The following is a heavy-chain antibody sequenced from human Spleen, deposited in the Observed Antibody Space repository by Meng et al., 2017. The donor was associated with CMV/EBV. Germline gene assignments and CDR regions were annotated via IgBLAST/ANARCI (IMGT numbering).Heavy chain of an antibody. CDR3: ASPLWFGESHYGMDV. D-gene: IGHD3-10*01. Sequence: GESLKISCAASGFTFSTYWMHWVRQAPGKGLVWVSAISGSGGSTYYADSVKGRFTISRDNSKNTLYLQMNSLRAEDTAVYYCASPLWFGESHYGMDVWGQGPRSPSP. J-gene: IGHJ6*02. CDR1: GFTFSTYW. CDR2: ISGSGGST. V-gene: IGHV3-23*01.